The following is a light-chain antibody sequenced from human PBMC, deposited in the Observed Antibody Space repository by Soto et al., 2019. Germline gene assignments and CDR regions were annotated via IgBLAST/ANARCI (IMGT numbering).Light chain of an antibody. Sequence: QSVLTQPPSVSGAPGQRVTISCSGSSSDIGAGFDVHWYQHLPGTAPKLLIYGNTNRPSGVPGRFSGSKSGNTASLTVSGLQAADEADYFCKSYAGSNTYVFGSGTKLTVL. J-gene: IGLJ1*01. CDR3: KSYAGSNTYV. V-gene: IGLV1-40*01. CDR2: GNT. CDR1: SSDIGAGFD.